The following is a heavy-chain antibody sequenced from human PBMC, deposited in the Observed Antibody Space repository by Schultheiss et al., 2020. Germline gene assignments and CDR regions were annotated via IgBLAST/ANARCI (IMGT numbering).Heavy chain of an antibody. CDR3: AKGKYSSAWQGNYFEY. Sequence: GGSLRLSCAASGFTFSSYSMNWVRQAPGKGLEWVSSISSSSSYIYYADSVKGRFTISRDNSKNTLYLEMNSLRVEDTAVYYCAKGKYSSAWQGNYFEYWGQGTLVTVSS. V-gene: IGHV3-21*04. CDR2: ISSSSSYI. J-gene: IGHJ4*02. D-gene: IGHD6-19*01. CDR1: GFTFSSYS.